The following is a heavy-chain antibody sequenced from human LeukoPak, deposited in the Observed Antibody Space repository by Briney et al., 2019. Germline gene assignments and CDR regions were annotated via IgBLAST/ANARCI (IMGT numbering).Heavy chain of an antibody. CDR2: IIPILGIA. D-gene: IGHD5-12*01. J-gene: IGHJ4*02. V-gene: IGHV1-69*04. Sequence: ASVKVSCKASGGTFSSYAISWVRQAPGQGPEWMGRIIPILGIANYAQKFQGRVTITADKSTSTAYMELSSLRSEDTAVYYCARENEGGYSGYDYSTFDYWGQGTLVTVSS. CDR3: ARENEGGYSGYDYSTFDY. CDR1: GGTFSSYA.